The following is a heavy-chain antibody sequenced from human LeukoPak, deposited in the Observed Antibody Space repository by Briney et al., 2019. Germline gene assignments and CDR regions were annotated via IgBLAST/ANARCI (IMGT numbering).Heavy chain of an antibody. CDR3: ASVHGVCSTSTCYVANADV. J-gene: IGHJ6*03. V-gene: IGHV3-48*02. CDR2: ISSPGTTV. Sequence: PPRGPRTLSAVASGATFSEYSMNRVCQRPWDGRARVSCISSPGTTVFYEDSVKGRFTISRENDRNLVFLQMSGLRDEDPATYYCASVHGVCSTSTCYVANADVWGKGTTVSVS. CDR1: GATFSEYS. D-gene: IGHD3-16*01.